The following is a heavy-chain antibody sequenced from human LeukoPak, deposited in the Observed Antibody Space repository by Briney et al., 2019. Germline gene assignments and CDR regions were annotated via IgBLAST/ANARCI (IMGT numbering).Heavy chain of an antibody. CDR3: ANGKGSGWSRVGYFDF. CDR2: ISGSGDNT. CDR1: GFTFSSYA. V-gene: IGHV3-23*01. D-gene: IGHD6-19*01. J-gene: IGHJ4*02. Sequence: PGGSLRLSCAASGFTFSSYAMSWVRQAPGKGLEWVSSISGSGDNTYYADSVKGQFTISRDNSKNTLYLRVNNLRAEDTAVYYSANGKGSGWSRVGYFDFWGQGTLVTVSS.